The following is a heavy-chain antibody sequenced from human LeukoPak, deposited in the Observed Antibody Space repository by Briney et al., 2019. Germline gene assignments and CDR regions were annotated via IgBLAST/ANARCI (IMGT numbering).Heavy chain of an antibody. D-gene: IGHD6-13*01. V-gene: IGHV4-30-2*01. Sequence: SETLSLTCAVSGASISSGGYSWSWIRQPPGRGLEWIGYIYDSASTYYTPSLKSPVTISVARTKTQFSLTLSSVTAADTAVYYCARVLYSSSWYGDFYYWGQGTLVTVSS. J-gene: IGHJ4*02. CDR2: IYDSAST. CDR3: ARVLYSSSWYGDFYY. CDR1: GASISSGGYS.